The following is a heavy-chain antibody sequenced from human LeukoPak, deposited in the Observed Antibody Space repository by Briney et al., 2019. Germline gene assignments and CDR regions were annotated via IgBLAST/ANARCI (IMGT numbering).Heavy chain of an antibody. V-gene: IGHV1-2*02. D-gene: IGHD1-14*01. CDR1: GYTFTGYY. J-gene: IGHJ6*03. CDR2: INPNSGGT. CDR3: ATGTYMDV. Sequence: ASVKVSCKASGYTFTGYYIHWVRQAPGQGLEWMGWINPNSGGTNYAQNFQGRITMTRDTSISTAYMELSSLTSDDTAVYYCATGTYMDVWGKGTTVTVSS.